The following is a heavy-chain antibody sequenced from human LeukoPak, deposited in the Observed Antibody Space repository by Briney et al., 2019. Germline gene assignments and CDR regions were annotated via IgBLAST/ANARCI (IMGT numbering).Heavy chain of an antibody. CDR3: GIAARPPLGYYFDY. J-gene: IGHJ4*02. CDR2: VDTDGSTV. D-gene: IGHD6-6*01. Sequence: GGSLRLSCAASGFTFSAYWMNWVRQGPGKGLVWVARVDTDGSTVNYADSVKGRFTISRDNAKNTLYLQMNSLRAEDTAVYYCGIAARPPLGYYFDYWGQGTLVTVSS. CDR1: GFTFSAYW. V-gene: IGHV3-74*01.